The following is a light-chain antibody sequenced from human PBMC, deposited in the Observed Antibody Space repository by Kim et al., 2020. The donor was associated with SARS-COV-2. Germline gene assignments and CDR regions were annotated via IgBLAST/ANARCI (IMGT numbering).Light chain of an antibody. V-gene: IGLV4-69*01. Sequence: QLVLTQSPSASASLGALVKLTCTLSSGHSSYAIAWHQQQPEKGPRYLMKLNSDGSHSKGDGIPDRFSGSSSGAERYLTISSLQSEDEADYYCQTWDTGTWVFGGGTQLTVL. CDR2: LNSDGSH. J-gene: IGLJ3*02. CDR1: SGHSSYA. CDR3: QTWDTGTWV.